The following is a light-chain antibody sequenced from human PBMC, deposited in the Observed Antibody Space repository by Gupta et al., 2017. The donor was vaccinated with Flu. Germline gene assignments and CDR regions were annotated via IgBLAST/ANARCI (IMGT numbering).Light chain of an antibody. J-gene: IGKJ2*03. Sequence: DIVMTQSPDSLAVSLGERATINCKSSRTIFYSPNNKNYLAWYQQKPGQPPKLLIYWASTRESGVPDRFSGSGSGTDFTLTISSLQAEDVAVYYCQQQDDSPYGFGQGTRLEI. CDR3: QQQDDSPYG. CDR2: WAS. CDR1: RTIFYSPNNKNY. V-gene: IGKV4-1*01.